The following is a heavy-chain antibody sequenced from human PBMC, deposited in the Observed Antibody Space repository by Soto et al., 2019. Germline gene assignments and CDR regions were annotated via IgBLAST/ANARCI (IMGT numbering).Heavy chain of an antibody. CDR1: GGSISISSYY. V-gene: IGHV3-48*01. Sequence: ETLSLTCTVSGGSISISSYYWGWIRQPPGKGLEWVSYISSSSSTIYYADSVKGRFTISRDNAKNSLYLQMNSLRTEDTAVYYCARALDFWSAYFDYWGQGSLVTVSS. CDR3: ARALDFWSAYFDY. D-gene: IGHD3-3*01. J-gene: IGHJ4*02. CDR2: ISSSSSTI.